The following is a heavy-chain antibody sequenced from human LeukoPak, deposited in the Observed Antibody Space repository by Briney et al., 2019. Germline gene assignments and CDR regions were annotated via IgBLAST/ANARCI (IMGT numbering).Heavy chain of an antibody. D-gene: IGHD3-22*01. Sequence: GGSLRLSCAASGFTFSDYYMSWIRQAPGKGLEWVSYISSSGSTIYYADSVKGRFTISRDNSKNTLYLQMNSLRAEDTAVYYCAKEGYYDSSGYILAEYFQHWGQGTLVTVSS. CDR3: AKEGYYDSSGYILAEYFQH. CDR1: GFTFSDYY. J-gene: IGHJ1*01. V-gene: IGHV3-11*01. CDR2: ISSSGSTI.